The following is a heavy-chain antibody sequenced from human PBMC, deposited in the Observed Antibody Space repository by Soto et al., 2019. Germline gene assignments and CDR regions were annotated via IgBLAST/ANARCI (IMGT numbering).Heavy chain of an antibody. Sequence: SETLSLTCAVSGGSIGSGGYSWSWIRQPPGKGLEWIGYIYHSGSTYYNPSLKSRVTISVDTSKNQFSMKLSSVTAADKDAYYCARGQRVAARPGFDYWGQGTLVTVSS. V-gene: IGHV4-30-2*01. J-gene: IGHJ4*02. D-gene: IGHD6-6*01. CDR1: GGSIGSGGYS. CDR2: IYHSGST. CDR3: ARGQRVAARPGFDY.